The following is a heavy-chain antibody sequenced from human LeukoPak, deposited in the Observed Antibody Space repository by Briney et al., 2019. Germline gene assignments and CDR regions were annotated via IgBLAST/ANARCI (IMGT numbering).Heavy chain of an antibody. CDR2: IIPIFGTA. CDR3: ARGRSYYDSSGYSLAD. V-gene: IGHV1-69*06. CDR1: GGTFSSYA. D-gene: IGHD3-22*01. Sequence: AASVKVSCKASGGTFSSYAISWVRQAPGQGLEWMGGIIPIFGTANYAQKFQGRVAITADKSTSTAYMELSSLRSEDTAVYYCARGRSYYDSSGYSLADWGQGTLVTVSS. J-gene: IGHJ4*02.